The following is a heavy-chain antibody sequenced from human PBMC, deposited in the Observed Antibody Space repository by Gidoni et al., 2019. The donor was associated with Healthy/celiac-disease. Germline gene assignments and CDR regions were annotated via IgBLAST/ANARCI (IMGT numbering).Heavy chain of an antibody. CDR3: ASGGSAFDY. D-gene: IGHD2-15*01. V-gene: IGHV3-30*03. CDR1: GFTFSSYG. Sequence: QVQLVESGGGVVQPGRSLRLSCAATGFTFSSYGMHWVRHAPGKGRECGSLTSYDGSNTYYASSGKGRFTRSRAHSTNTLYLQMTILRAEATAVYYCASGGSAFDYWGQGTLVTFSS. CDR2: TSYDGSNT. J-gene: IGHJ4*02.